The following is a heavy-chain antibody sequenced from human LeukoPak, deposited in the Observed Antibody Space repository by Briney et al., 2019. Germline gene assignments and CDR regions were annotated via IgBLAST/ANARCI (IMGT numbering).Heavy chain of an antibody. V-gene: IGHV3-30-3*01. CDR2: ISYDGSNK. CDR1: GFTFSSYA. D-gene: IGHD6-13*01. CDR3: ASRHYSSSWSFDY. J-gene: IGHJ4*02. Sequence: GGSLRLSCAASGFTFSSYAMHWVRQAPGKGLEWVAVISYDGSNKYYADSVKGRFTISRDNSKNTLYLQTNSLRAEDTAVYYCASRHYSSSWSFDYWGQGTLVTVSS.